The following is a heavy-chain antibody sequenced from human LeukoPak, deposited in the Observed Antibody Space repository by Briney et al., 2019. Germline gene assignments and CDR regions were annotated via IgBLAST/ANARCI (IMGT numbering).Heavy chain of an antibody. CDR3: ARALGYCSGGSCYSSRFDY. CDR2: ISAYNGNT. CDR1: GYTFTSYG. J-gene: IGHJ4*02. V-gene: IGHV1-18*01. Sequence: GASVKVSCKASGYTFTSYGISWVRQAPGQGLEWMGWISAYNGNTNYAQKLQGRVTMTRDTSTSTVYMELSSLRSEDTAVYYCARALGYCSGGSCYSSRFDYWGQGTLVTVSS. D-gene: IGHD2-15*01.